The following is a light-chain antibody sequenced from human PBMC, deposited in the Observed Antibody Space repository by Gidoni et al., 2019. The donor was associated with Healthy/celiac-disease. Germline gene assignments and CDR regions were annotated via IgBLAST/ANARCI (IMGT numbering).Light chain of an antibody. V-gene: IGLV2-18*02. CDR3: RSYTSSSTLV. CDR2: EVR. J-gene: IGLJ2*01. Sequence: HSALPQPPSVSLSPRQSVTISCTGTSSDVGSYNRVSRYQQPPVTAPKLMIYEVRNRPSGVPDRFSGSKSSKTASLTIAGLQAEDEADYYCRSYTSSSTLVFGGGTKLTVL. CDR1: SSDVGSYNR.